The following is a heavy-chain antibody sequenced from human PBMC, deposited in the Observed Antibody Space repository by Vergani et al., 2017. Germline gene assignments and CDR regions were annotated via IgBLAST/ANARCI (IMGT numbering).Heavy chain of an antibody. CDR2: INAGNGNT. D-gene: IGHD3-10*01. CDR3: ARDHGATGLNYFDY. Sequence: QVQLVQSGAEVKKPGASVKVSCKASGYTFTSYAMHWVRQAPGQRLEWMGWINAGNGNTKYSQKFQGRVTITADESTSTAYMELSSLRSEDTAVYYCARDHGATGLNYFDYWGQGTLVTVSS. CDR1: GYTFTSYA. J-gene: IGHJ4*02. V-gene: IGHV1-3*01.